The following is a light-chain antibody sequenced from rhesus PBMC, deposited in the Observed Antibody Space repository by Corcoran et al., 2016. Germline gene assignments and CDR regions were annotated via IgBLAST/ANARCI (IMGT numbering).Light chain of an antibody. CDR2: KAS. CDR3: QQYNSRPPT. J-gene: IGKJ1*01. CDR1: QGISSW. V-gene: IGKV1-22*01. Sequence: DIQMTQSPSSLSASVGDTVTITCRASQGISSWLAWYQQKPGKAPKLLIYKASSLQSGVPSGFSGSGSGTDFILTISSLQSEDFATYYCQQYNSRPPTFGQGTKVEIK.